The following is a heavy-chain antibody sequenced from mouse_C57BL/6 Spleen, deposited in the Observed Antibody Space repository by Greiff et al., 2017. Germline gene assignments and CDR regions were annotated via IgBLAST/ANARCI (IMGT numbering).Heavy chain of an antibody. CDR3: ARAVVEDYFDY. D-gene: IGHD1-1*01. V-gene: IGHV1-42*01. J-gene: IGHJ2*01. CDR2: INPSTGGT. Sequence: EVKLQQSGPELVKPGASVKISCKASGYSFTGYYMNWVKQSPEKSLEWIGEINPSTGGTTYNQKFKAKATLTVDKSSSTAYMQLKSLTSEDSAVYYCARAVVEDYFDYWGQGTTLTVSS. CDR1: GYSFTGYY.